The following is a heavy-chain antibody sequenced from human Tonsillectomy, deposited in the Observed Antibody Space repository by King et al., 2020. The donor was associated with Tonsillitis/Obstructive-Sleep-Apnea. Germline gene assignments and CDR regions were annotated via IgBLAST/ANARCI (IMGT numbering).Heavy chain of an antibody. CDR1: GGSFSGYY. V-gene: IGHV4-34*01. CDR2: INHSGST. Sequence: VQLQQWGAGLLKPSETLSLTCAVYGGSFSGYYWSWIRQPPGKGLEWIGEINHSGSTNYNPSLKSRVTISVDTSKNQFSLKLSSVTAADTAVYYCASRFGVVVVAEGGNWFDPWGQGTLVTVSS. CDR3: ASRFGVVVVAEGGNWFDP. J-gene: IGHJ5*02. D-gene: IGHD2-15*01.